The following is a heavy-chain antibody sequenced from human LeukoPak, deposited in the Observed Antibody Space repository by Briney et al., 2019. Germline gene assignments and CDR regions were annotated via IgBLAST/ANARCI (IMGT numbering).Heavy chain of an antibody. CDR3: ARDRGQQWVTRQFDY. J-gene: IGHJ4*02. CDR1: GYTFTSYY. CDR2: INPSGGST. Sequence: GASVKVSCKASGYTFTSYYMHWVRQAPGQGLEWMGIINPSGGSTSYAQKFQGRVTMTRDTSTSTVYMELSSLRSEDTAVYYCARDRGQQWVTRQFDYWGQGTLVTVSS. V-gene: IGHV1-46*01. D-gene: IGHD6-19*01.